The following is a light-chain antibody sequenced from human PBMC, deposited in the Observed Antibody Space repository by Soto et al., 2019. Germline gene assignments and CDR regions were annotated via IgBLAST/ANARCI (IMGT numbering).Light chain of an antibody. Sequence: QSVLTQPASVSGSLGQSITISCTGTSSDVGGYNFVSWYQHHPGKAPKLLIYDVTDRPSGVSNRFSGSKSGNTASLTISGLQAEDEADYYCSSYTSSIIPYVFGTGTKVTVL. J-gene: IGLJ1*01. CDR3: SSYTSSIIPYV. V-gene: IGLV2-14*03. CDR2: DVT. CDR1: SSDVGGYNF.